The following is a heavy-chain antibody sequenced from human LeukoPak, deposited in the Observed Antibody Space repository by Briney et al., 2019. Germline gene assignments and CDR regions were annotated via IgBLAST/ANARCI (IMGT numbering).Heavy chain of an antibody. D-gene: IGHD2-2*01. J-gene: IGHJ4*02. V-gene: IGHV3-30*18. Sequence: GGSLRLSWAASGFTFSSYGMHWVRKAPGKGLEWVAVISYDGSNKYYADSVKGRFTISRDNSKNTLYLQMSSLRAEDTAVYYCAKGRMVVVPAALLDYWGQGTLVTVSS. CDR2: ISYDGSNK. CDR1: GFTFSSYG. CDR3: AKGRMVVVPAALLDY.